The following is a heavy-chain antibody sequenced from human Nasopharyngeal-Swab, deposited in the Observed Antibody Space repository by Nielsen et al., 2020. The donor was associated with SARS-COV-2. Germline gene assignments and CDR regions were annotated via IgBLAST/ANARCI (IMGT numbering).Heavy chain of an antibody. Sequence: GESLKISCAASGFTFSSYAVHWVRQAPGKGLEWVAVISYDGSNKYYADSVKGRFTISRDNSKNTLYLQMDSLRAEDTAVYYCARGRYCSTTRCYAAYYYHYVDVWDKGTMVTVSS. CDR1: GFTFSSYA. CDR2: ISYDGSNK. J-gene: IGHJ6*03. V-gene: IGHV3-30-3*01. CDR3: ARGRYCSTTRCYAAYYYHYVDV. D-gene: IGHD2-2*01.